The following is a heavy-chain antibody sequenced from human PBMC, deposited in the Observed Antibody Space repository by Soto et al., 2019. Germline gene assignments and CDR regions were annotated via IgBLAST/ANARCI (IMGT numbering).Heavy chain of an antibody. CDR3: VRDPVGGNWFEP. CDR1: GYTFTSYG. Sequence: GASVKVSCKASGYTFTSYGISWVRQAPGQGLEWMGWINPYNGNTNYAQKLQGRVTMTTDTSTSTAYMELRSLRSDDTAVYYCVRDPVGGNWFEPWGQGTLVTVSS. CDR2: INPYNGNT. D-gene: IGHD1-26*01. J-gene: IGHJ5*02. V-gene: IGHV1-18*01.